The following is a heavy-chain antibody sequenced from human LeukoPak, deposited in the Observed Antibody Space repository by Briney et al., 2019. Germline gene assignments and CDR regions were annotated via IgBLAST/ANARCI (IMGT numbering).Heavy chain of an antibody. D-gene: IGHD3-3*01. J-gene: IGHJ4*02. CDR2: ISGSGGST. V-gene: IGHV3-23*01. Sequence: GGSLRLSCAASGFTFTSYAMSWVRQAPGQGLEWVSAISGSGGSTYYADSVKGRFTITRDNSKNTPYLQMNSLRAEDTAVYYCAKDAGYDFWSGNDFWGQGTLVTVSS. CDR1: GFTFTSYA. CDR3: AKDAGYDFWSGNDF.